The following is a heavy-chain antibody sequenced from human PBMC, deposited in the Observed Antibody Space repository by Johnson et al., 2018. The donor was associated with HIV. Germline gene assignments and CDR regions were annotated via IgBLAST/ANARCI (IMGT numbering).Heavy chain of an antibody. D-gene: IGHD3-10*01. Sequence: QEKLVESGGGVVQPGKSLRLSCSASRFTFSNYAMNWVRQAPGKGLEWMAIISYDGSNKYYADSVKGRFTISRDNSKNTLYLQMNSLRPEDSAVYSCATLWFGEVSVYDAFDVWGQGTMVTVSS. CDR3: ATLWFGEVSVYDAFDV. CDR1: RFTFSNYA. V-gene: IGHV3-30*03. J-gene: IGHJ3*01. CDR2: ISYDGSNK.